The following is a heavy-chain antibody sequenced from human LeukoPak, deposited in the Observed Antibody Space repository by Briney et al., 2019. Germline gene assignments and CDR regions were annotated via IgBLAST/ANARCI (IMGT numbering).Heavy chain of an antibody. V-gene: IGHV3-33*06. J-gene: IGHJ4*02. CDR3: AKGLGTSAYSTGRGYFDY. D-gene: IGHD6-25*01. Sequence: PGRSLRLSCGASGFTFSSYGMHWVRQAPGKGLEWVAVIWYDGSSKYYADSVKGRFTISRDNSKNTLYLQMNSLRAEDTAVYYCAKGLGTSAYSTGRGYFDYWGQGTLVIVSS. CDR1: GFTFSSYG. CDR2: IWYDGSSK.